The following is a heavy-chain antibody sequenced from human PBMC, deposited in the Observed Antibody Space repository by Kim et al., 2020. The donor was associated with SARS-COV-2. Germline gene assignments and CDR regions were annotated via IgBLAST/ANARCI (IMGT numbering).Heavy chain of an antibody. Sequence: NTGYAQKFQGRVTMTRNTSISTAYMELSSLRSEDTAVYYGARNPGATEDYWGQGTLVTVSS. CDR2: NT. D-gene: IGHD1-26*01. J-gene: IGHJ4*02. V-gene: IGHV1-8*01. CDR3: ARNPGATEDY.